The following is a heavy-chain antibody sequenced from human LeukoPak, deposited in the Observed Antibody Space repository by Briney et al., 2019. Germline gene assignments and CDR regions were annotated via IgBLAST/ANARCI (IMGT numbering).Heavy chain of an antibody. V-gene: IGHV3-48*04. D-gene: IGHD3-10*01. Sequence: GGCLRLSCAASGFTFSSYSMNWVRQAPGKGLEWVSYISTSGSTIYYADSVRGRFTISRDNAKNSLYLQMNSLRAEDTAVYYCARFVWVRGVVNYYYYYYYMDVWGKGTTVTVSS. CDR2: ISTSGSTI. CDR3: ARFVWVRGVVNYYYYYYYMDV. CDR1: GFTFSSYS. J-gene: IGHJ6*03.